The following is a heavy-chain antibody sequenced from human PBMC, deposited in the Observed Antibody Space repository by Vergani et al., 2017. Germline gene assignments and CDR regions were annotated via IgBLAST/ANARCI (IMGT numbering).Heavy chain of an antibody. CDR1: GFTSSYYG. CDR3: ATKSCGTPGCQIGYFRE. Sequence: QVHLVESGGGVVQPGRSLRLSCVVSGFTSSYYGMHWVRQAPGKGLEWVAVISYDGTQKYYADSVKGRFTISRSNSKSTLYLQMNSLRTEDTAVYYCATKSCGTPGCQIGYFREWGQGTLVTVSS. CDR2: ISYDGTQK. V-gene: IGHV3-30*03. J-gene: IGHJ1*01. D-gene: IGHD1-1*01.